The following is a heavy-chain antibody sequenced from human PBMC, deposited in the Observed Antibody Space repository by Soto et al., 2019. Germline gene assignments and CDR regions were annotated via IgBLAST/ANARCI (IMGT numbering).Heavy chain of an antibody. Sequence: GGSLRLSCAASGFTVSSNYMSWVRQAPGKGLEWVSVIYSGGSTYYADSVKGRFTISRDNSKNTLYLQMNSLRAEDTAVYYRARDYYDSSGPNWFDPWGQGTRVSVSS. CDR1: GFTVSSNY. D-gene: IGHD3-22*01. CDR3: ARDYYDSSGPNWFDP. CDR2: IYSGGST. V-gene: IGHV3-53*01. J-gene: IGHJ5*02.